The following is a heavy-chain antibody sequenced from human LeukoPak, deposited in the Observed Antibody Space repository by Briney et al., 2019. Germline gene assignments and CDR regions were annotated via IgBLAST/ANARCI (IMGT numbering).Heavy chain of an antibody. D-gene: IGHD3-3*01. V-gene: IGHV4-34*01. CDR2: INHSGST. CDR3: ARGGAYYDFWSGYSYPHFGLDY. Sequence: SETLSLTCAVYGGSFSGYYWSWIRQPPRKGLEWIGEINHSGSTNYNPSLKSRVTISVDTSKNQFSLKLSSVTAADTAVYYCARGGAYYDFWSGYSYPHFGLDYWGQGTLVTVSS. CDR1: GGSFSGYY. J-gene: IGHJ4*02.